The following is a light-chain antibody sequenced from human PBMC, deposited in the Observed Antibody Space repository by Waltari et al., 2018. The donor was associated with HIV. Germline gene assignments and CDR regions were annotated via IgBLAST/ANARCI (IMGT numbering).Light chain of an antibody. V-gene: IGKV3-11*01. CDR3: QQRSNWPPRYS. J-gene: IGKJ2*03. Sequence: ENVLTQSPATLSLSPGERATLSCRASQNVSSYLAWYQQKPGQAPRLLIYGASNRATGIPARFSGSGSGTDFTLTINILEPEDFAVYYCQQRSNWPPRYSFGQGTKLEIK. CDR2: GAS. CDR1: QNVSSY.